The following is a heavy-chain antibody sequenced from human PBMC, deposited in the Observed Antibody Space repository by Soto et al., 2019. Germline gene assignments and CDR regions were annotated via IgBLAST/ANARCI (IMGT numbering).Heavy chain of an antibody. CDR2: IIPIFGTA. J-gene: IGHJ5*02. D-gene: IGHD6-19*01. Sequence: QVQLVQSGAEVKKPGSSVKVSCKASGGTFSSYAISWVRQAPGQGLEWMGGIIPIFGTANYAPKFQGRVTITADESTSTAYMEQSSQRSEKTVVYNCEGDSPHSSGWTRRRAEWFDHWSQGTQVTVSS. CDR1: GGTFSSYA. V-gene: IGHV1-69*01. CDR3: EGDSPHSSGWTRRRAEWFDH.